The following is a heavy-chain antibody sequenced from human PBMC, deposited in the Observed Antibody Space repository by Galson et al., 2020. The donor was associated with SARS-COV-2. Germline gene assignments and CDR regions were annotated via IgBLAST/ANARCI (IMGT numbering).Heavy chain of an antibody. Sequence: GDSIGSVTSSWGWIRQPPGKGLEWIGNIFHETPYSSGGHEYNPSLRSRASISLDRAKNEMSLTLTSVTAADTAMYYCARNVGYYDKSGDWSDLGRSDKWGQGTLVAVSS. CDR3: ARNVGYYDKSGDWSDLGRSDK. CDR1: GDSIGSVTSS. CDR2: IFHETPYSSGGH. D-gene: IGHD3-16*01. V-gene: IGHV4-39*07. J-gene: IGHJ4*02.